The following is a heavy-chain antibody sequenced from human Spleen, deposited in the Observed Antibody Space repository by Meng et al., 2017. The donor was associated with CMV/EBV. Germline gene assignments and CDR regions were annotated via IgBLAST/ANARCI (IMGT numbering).Heavy chain of an antibody. Sequence: ETLSLTCTVFGGSISSGGFYWNWIRQPPGKGLEWIGSMYNSGSTHYNPSLKSRVTISIDTPKNQFSLRLTSVTAADTAVYYCARDAGYWGQGTLVTVSS. V-gene: IGHV4-39*07. CDR1: GGSISSGGFY. J-gene: IGHJ4*02. CDR2: MYNSGST. CDR3: ARDAGY.